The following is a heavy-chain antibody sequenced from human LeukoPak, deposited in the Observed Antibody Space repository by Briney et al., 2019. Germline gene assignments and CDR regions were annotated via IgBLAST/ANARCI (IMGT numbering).Heavy chain of an antibody. D-gene: IGHD4-23*01. CDR1: GFTFSRYA. Sequence: PGGSLRLSCAASGFTFSRYAMHWVRQAPGKGLEWVAVISYDGRDNYHADFVMGRSTISRDNTKSTLYLQMNSLRVEDTAVYYCARDAGGNSADYYFDYWGQGTLVTVSS. J-gene: IGHJ4*02. CDR3: ARDAGGNSADYYFDY. CDR2: ISYDGRDN. V-gene: IGHV3-30*04.